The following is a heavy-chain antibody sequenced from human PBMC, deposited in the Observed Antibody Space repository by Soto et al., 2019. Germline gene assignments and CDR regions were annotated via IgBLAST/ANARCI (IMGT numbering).Heavy chain of an antibody. CDR2: INSDGSST. V-gene: IGHV3-74*01. CDR3: ARDDCSSTSCHNNYYGMDV. J-gene: IGHJ6*02. CDR1: GFTFSSYW. Sequence: GGSLRLSCAASGFTFSSYWMHWVRQAPGKGLVWASRINSDGSSTSYADSVKGRFTISRDNAKNTLYLQMNSLRAEDTAVYYCARDDCSSTSCHNNYYGMDVWGQGTTVTVSS. D-gene: IGHD2-2*01.